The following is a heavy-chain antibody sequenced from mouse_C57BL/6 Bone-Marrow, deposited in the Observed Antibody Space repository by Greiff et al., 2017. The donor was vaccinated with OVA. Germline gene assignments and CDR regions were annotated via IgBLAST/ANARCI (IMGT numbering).Heavy chain of an antibody. V-gene: IGHV1-76*01. CDR2: IYPGSGNT. J-gene: IGHJ1*03. CDR3: ARNVYYYGSSYGYFDV. Sequence: VQLQQSGAELVRPGASVKLSFKASGYTFTDYYINWVKQRPGQGLEWIARIYPGSGNTYYNEKFKGKATLTAEKSSSTAYMQLSSLTSEDSAVYFCARNVYYYGSSYGYFDVWGTGTTVTVSS. D-gene: IGHD1-1*01. CDR1: GYTFTDYY.